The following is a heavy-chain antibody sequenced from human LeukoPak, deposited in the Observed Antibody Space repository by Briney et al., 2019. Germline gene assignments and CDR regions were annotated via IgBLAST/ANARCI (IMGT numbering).Heavy chain of an antibody. CDR1: GFTLSSYS. V-gene: IGHV3-21*01. CDR2: ISSSSSYI. J-gene: IGHJ4*02. Sequence: GGSLRLSCAASGFTLSSYSMNWVRQAPGKGLEWVSSISSSSSYIYYADSVKGRFTISRDNAKNSLYLQMNSLRAEDTAVYYCARAHLYCSGGSCYSDYWGQGTLVTVSS. CDR3: ARAHLYCSGGSCYSDY. D-gene: IGHD2-15*01.